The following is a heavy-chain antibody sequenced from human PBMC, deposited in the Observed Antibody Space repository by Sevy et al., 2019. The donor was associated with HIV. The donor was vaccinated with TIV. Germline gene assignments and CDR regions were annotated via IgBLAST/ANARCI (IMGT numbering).Heavy chain of an antibody. V-gene: IGHV3-30*02. CDR2: IRHDGSTR. J-gene: IGHJ6*01. CDR1: GFTFNDFA. Sequence: GGSLRLSCAASGFTFNDFAMNWVRRAPGKGLEWVTFIRHDGSTRYYADSVRGRFTISRDNFKNTLFLQMNSLRPEDTGVYYCAKGPHPAVTTSYAMDVWGQGTTVTVSP. CDR3: AKGPHPAVTTSYAMDV. D-gene: IGHD4-17*01.